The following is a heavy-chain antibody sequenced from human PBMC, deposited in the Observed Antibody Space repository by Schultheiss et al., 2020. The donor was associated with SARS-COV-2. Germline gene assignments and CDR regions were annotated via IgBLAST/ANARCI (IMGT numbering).Heavy chain of an antibody. D-gene: IGHD6-6*01. J-gene: IGHJ4*02. Sequence: SETLSLTCTVSDDFISSYYWTWLRQPPGKGLEWIGYIYNSGTTNYSPSLKSRVTISEVTSKNQFSLKLSSVTAADTAVYYCAREAPARHGYFDYWGQGTLVTVSS. CDR2: IYNSGTT. CDR1: DDFISSYY. CDR3: AREAPARHGYFDY. V-gene: IGHV4-59*01.